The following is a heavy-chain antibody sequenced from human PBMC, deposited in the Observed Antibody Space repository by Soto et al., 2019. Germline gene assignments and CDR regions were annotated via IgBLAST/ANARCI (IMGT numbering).Heavy chain of an antibody. V-gene: IGHV3-23*01. CDR3: AKGDWVYDNYYGMEV. J-gene: IGHJ6*02. Sequence: EEQLLESGGGLVQPGGSLRLSCTASGFTFSLYAMSWARHTPGKGLEWVASIRGSGERTYYADSVKGRFTISKDNSQNSVFLQMNSLRAEDTAEYYCAKGDWVYDNYYGMEVWGQGTSVTVSS. D-gene: IGHD3-9*01. CDR2: IRGSGERT. CDR1: GFTFSLYA.